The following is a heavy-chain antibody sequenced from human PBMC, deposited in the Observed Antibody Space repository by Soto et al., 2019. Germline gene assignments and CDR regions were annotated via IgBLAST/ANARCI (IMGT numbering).Heavy chain of an antibody. V-gene: IGHV3-23*01. CDR1: GFTFSSYA. Sequence: GGSLRLSCAASGFTFSSYAMSWVRQAPGKGLEWVSAISGSGGSTYYADSVKGRFTISRDNSKNTLYVQMNSLRAEDTAVYYCAKDHHYDSSDSRDDAFDIWGQGTMVTVSS. J-gene: IGHJ3*02. CDR3: AKDHHYDSSDSRDDAFDI. D-gene: IGHD3-22*01. CDR2: ISGSGGST.